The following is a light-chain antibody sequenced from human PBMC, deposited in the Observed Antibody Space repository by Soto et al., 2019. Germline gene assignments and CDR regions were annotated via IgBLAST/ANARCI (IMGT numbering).Light chain of an antibody. CDR1: SSDVGGYNY. V-gene: IGLV2-11*01. Sequence: QSALTQPRSVSGSPGQSVTISCTGTSSDVGGYNYVSWYQQHPGKAPKLMIYDVIKRPSGVPDRFSGSKSGNSASLTISGPQAEDEADYFCCSYAGSYTYVFGTGTKVTVL. J-gene: IGLJ1*01. CDR3: CSYAGSYTYV. CDR2: DVI.